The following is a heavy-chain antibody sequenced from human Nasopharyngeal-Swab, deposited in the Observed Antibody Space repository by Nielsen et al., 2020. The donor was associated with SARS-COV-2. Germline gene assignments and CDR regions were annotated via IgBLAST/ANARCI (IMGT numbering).Heavy chain of an antibody. CDR1: GYTFTNYG. Sequence: ASVKVSCKASGYTFTNYGMNWVRQAPGQGLEWMGWININTGNPTYAQGLTGRFVLSFDTSVNTAYLQISGLRADDTAVYYCARWFYGMDVWGQGTTVTVSS. V-gene: IGHV7-4-1*02. CDR3: ARWFYGMDV. J-gene: IGHJ6*02. CDR2: ININTGNP. D-gene: IGHD3-22*01.